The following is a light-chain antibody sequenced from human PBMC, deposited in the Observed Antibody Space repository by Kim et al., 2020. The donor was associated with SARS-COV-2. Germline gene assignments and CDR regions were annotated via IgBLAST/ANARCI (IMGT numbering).Light chain of an antibody. J-gene: IGKJ2*02. CDR3: QQYGTSPCT. V-gene: IGKV3-20*01. Sequence: FPGKTATLSCRASQSVAGDYFAWYQQKPGQAPRLLIFDASTRATGISDRFSGSGSGTDFSLTISRLEPEDFAVYYCQQYGTSPCTFGQGTKLEI. CDR1: QSVAGDY. CDR2: DAS.